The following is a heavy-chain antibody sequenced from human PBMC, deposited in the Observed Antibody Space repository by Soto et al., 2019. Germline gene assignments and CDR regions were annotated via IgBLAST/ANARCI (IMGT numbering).Heavy chain of an antibody. D-gene: IGHD5-18*01. V-gene: IGHV3-30*18. CDR1: GFTFSSYG. Sequence: QVQLVESGGGVVQPGRSLRLSCAASGFTFSSYGMHWVRQAPGKGLEWVAVISYDGSNKYYADSVKGRFTISRDNSKNTLYLQMNSLRAEDTAVYYCVKGGLDGYGQAIPLDYWGQGTLVTVSS. J-gene: IGHJ4*02. CDR3: VKGGLDGYGQAIPLDY. CDR2: ISYDGSNK.